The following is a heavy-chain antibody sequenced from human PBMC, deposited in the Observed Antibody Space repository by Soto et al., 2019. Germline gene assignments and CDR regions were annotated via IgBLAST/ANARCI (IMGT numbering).Heavy chain of an antibody. Sequence: GASVKVSCKASGYTFTGYYMHWVRQAPGQGLEWMGWINPNSGGTNYAQKFQGWVTMTRDTSISTAYMELSRLRSDDTAVYYCARDSLDTVVVPAAGSRWFDPWGQGTLVTVSS. CDR2: INPNSGGT. J-gene: IGHJ5*02. CDR3: ARDSLDTVVVPAAGSRWFDP. CDR1: GYTFTGYY. D-gene: IGHD2-2*03. V-gene: IGHV1-2*04.